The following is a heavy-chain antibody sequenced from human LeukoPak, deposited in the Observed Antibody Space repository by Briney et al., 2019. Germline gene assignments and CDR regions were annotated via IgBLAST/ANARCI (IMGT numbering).Heavy chain of an antibody. CDR2: INHSGST. CDR1: GVSFSGYY. D-gene: IGHD5-24*01. Sequence: SETLSLTCVVYGVSFSGYYWSWIRQPPGKGLEWIGEINHSGSTNYNPSLKSRVTISVDTSKNQFSLKLRSVTAADTAVYYCARTRWLKSLFDYWGQRTLVTVS. V-gene: IGHV4-34*01. CDR3: ARTRWLKSLFDY. J-gene: IGHJ4*02.